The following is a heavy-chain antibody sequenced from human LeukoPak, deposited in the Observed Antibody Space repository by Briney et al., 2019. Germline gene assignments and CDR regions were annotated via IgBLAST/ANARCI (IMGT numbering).Heavy chain of an antibody. J-gene: IGHJ3*02. V-gene: IGHV3-7*01. CDR1: GFTLSSFW. Sequence: PGGSLRLSCAASGFTLSSFWMSWVRQAPGKGLEWVANIKRDGSDKNYVDPVKGRFTISRDNAKNSLYLDMSSLRVDDTAVYYCAREQKKTAMVTGDGFDIWGQGTMVTVSS. CDR2: IKRDGSDK. CDR3: AREQKKTAMVTGDGFDI. D-gene: IGHD2-2*01.